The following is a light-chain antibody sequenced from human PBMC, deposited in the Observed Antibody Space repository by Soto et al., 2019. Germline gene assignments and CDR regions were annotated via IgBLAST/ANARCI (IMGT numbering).Light chain of an antibody. Sequence: EIVLTQSPGTLSLSPGERATLSCMASQSVSSSYLAWYQQKPGQAPRLLIYDASNRASGIPARFSGSGSGTDFTLTISSLDPEDFAVYYCQQRSNWPPVTFGGGTKVDIK. CDR3: QQRSNWPPVT. CDR1: QSVSSSY. V-gene: IGKV3-11*01. J-gene: IGKJ4*01. CDR2: DAS.